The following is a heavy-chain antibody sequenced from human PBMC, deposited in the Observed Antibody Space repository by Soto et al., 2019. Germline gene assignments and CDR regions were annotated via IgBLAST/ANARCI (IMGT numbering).Heavy chain of an antibody. Sequence: GASVKVSCKASGYTFASYYMHWVRQAPGQGLEWMGIINPSGGSTSYAQKFQGRVTMTRDTSTSTVYMELSSLRSEDTAVYYCAREIEVVTAIYDYYYGMDVWGQGTTVTVSS. J-gene: IGHJ6*02. V-gene: IGHV1-46*01. CDR3: AREIEVVTAIYDYYYGMDV. D-gene: IGHD2-21*02. CDR2: INPSGGST. CDR1: GYTFASYY.